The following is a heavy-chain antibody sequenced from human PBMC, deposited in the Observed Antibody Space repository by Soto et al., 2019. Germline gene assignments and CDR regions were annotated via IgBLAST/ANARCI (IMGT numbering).Heavy chain of an antibody. D-gene: IGHD4-17*01. CDR1: GGSISSGSYH. Sequence: SSETLSLTXTVSGGSISSGSYHWNWIRQPPGKGLEWIGYIYYSGSTYYNPSLKSRVTISVDTSKNQFSLKLSSVSAADTAVYYCARDKSGYGSPVDYWGQGSLVTVSS. J-gene: IGHJ4*02. V-gene: IGHV4-30-4*01. CDR3: ARDKSGYGSPVDY. CDR2: IYYSGST.